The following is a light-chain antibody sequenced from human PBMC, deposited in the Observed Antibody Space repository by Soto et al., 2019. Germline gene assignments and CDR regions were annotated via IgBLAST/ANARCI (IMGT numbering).Light chain of an antibody. CDR2: NTN. CDR3: LLSYSGPRV. V-gene: IGLV7-46*01. J-gene: IGLJ3*02. CDR1: TGAVTSEHY. Sequence: QAVVTQEPSLTVSPGGTVSLTCGSSTGAVTSEHYAYWFQQKPGQAPRTLIYNTNNKQSWTPARFSGSLLGGKAALTLSGAQPEDEAEYYCLLSYSGPRVFGGVTKVTVL.